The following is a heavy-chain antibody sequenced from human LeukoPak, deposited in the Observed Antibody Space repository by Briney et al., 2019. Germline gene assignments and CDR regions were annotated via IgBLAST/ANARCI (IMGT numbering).Heavy chain of an antibody. CDR3: ARGTGTTYDDAFDI. D-gene: IGHD1-1*01. V-gene: IGHV3-13*01. Sequence: GGSLRLSCAASGFTFSSYDMHWVRQATGKGLERVSAVGTAGNTYYPGSVKGRSTISRENAKNSLYLQMNSLRAGDTAVYYCARGTGTTYDDAFDIWGQGTMVTVSS. CDR1: GFTFSSYD. CDR2: VGTAGNT. J-gene: IGHJ3*02.